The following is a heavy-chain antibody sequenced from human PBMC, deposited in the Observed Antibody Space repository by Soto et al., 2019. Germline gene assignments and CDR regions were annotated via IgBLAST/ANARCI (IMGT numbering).Heavy chain of an antibody. Sequence: SETLSLTCTVSGGSISSYYWSWIRQPPRKGLEWIGYIYYSGSTNYNPSLKSRVTISVDTSKNQFSLKLSSVTAADTAVYYCARLLGAYGSGSYRPYYYYLVVSAKGTTVPVSS. CDR3: ARLLGAYGSGSYRPYYYYLVV. CDR2: IYYSGST. J-gene: IGHJ6*03. D-gene: IGHD3-10*01. V-gene: IGHV4-59*08. CDR1: GGSISSYY.